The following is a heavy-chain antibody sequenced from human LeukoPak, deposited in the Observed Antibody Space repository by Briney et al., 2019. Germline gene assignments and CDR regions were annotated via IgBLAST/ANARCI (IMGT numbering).Heavy chain of an antibody. J-gene: IGHJ4*02. CDR2: VSAYNGNT. CDR1: GYTFTSYG. D-gene: IGHD3-9*01. Sequence: ASVKVSCKTSGYTFTSYGISWVRQAPGQGLEWMGWVSAYNGNTNYAQKLQGRVTMTTDTSTSTAYMELRSLRSDDTAVYYCARVVKVDILTGHASYYFDYWGQGTLVTVSS. V-gene: IGHV1-18*01. CDR3: ARVVKVDILTGHASYYFDY.